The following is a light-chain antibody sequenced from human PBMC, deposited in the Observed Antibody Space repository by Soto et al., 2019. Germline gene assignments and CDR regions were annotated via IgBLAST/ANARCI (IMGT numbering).Light chain of an antibody. CDR3: QQYGSSPPWT. Sequence: EIVLAQSPGTLSLSPGESATLSCRSIQSVSSSFLAWYQQKAGQAPRLLIYGASRRATGIPDRFSGSGSGTDFTLTISRLEPEDFAVYYCQQYGSSPPWTCGQGTKGDNK. V-gene: IGKV3-20*01. CDR2: GAS. J-gene: IGKJ1*01. CDR1: QSVSSSF.